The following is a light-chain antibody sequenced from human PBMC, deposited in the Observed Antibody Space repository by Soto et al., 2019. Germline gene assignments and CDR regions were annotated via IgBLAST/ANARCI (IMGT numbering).Light chain of an antibody. Sequence: EIVLTQSPDTLSLSPGEGATLSCRASQSVSSNYLAWYQQKPGQAPRLLIYGASSRATGIPDRFSGSGSGTDFTLTISRLEPEDCAMYYCQQYGSSAPNTFGQGTRLEIE. J-gene: IGKJ5*01. V-gene: IGKV3-20*01. CDR1: QSVSSNY. CDR2: GAS. CDR3: QQYGSSAPNT.